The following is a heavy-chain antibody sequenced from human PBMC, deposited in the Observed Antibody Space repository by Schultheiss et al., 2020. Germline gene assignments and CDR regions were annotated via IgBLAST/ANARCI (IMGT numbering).Heavy chain of an antibody. Sequence: GESLKISCAASGFIFSSYEMNWVRQTPGKGLEWISYISGASTSIKYADSVKGRFTISRDNAKNSLSLQMNSLRAEDTAVYYCVRDLRVPGVYFDLWGQGTLVTVSS. V-gene: IGHV3-48*03. D-gene: IGHD3-16*01. CDR3: VRDLRVPGVYFDL. J-gene: IGHJ4*02. CDR1: GFIFSSYE. CDR2: ISGASTSI.